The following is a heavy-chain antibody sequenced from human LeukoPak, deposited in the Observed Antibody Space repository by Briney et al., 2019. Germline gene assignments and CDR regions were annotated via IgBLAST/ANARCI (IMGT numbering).Heavy chain of an antibody. CDR1: GGTFSSYA. CDR3: ARGKDYYDSSGYDF. D-gene: IGHD3-22*01. V-gene: IGHV1-69*05. CDR2: IIPIFGTA. J-gene: IGHJ4*02. Sequence: SVKVSCKASGGTFSSYAISWVRQAPGQGLEWMGRIIPIFGTANYAQKFQGGVTITTDESTSTAYMELSSLRSEDTAVYYCARGKDYYDSSGYDFWGQGTLVTVSS.